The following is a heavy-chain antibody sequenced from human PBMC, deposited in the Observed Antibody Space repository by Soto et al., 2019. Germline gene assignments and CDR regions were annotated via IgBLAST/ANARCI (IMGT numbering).Heavy chain of an antibody. CDR1: GFNFDNYG. CDR3: AKDRVGGTFYTPLGF. J-gene: IGHJ4*02. D-gene: IGHD1-7*01. V-gene: IGHV3-30*18. CDR2: ITYDGSNK. Sequence: PGGSLRLSCQASGFNFDNYGMHWVRQAPGKGLEWVAVITYDGSNKYYADSVKGRFTISRDNSKNTLPLHLNTPKPEDTAVYHCAKDRVGGTFYTPLGFWGQGTLVTVSS.